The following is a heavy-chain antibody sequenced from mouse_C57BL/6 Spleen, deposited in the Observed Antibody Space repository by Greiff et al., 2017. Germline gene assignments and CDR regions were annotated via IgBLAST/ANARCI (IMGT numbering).Heavy chain of an antibody. CDR3: ARNGRLFYAMDY. CDR1: GFSLTSYG. V-gene: IGHV2-2*01. Sequence: VKLVESGPGLVQPSQSLSITCTVSGFSLTSYGVYWVRQSPGKGLEWLGVIWSGGSTDYYAAFISRQSISKDNTKSQVFFKMNSLQADDTAIYYSARNGRLFYAMDYWGQGTSVTVST. J-gene: IGHJ4*01. CDR2: IWSGGST.